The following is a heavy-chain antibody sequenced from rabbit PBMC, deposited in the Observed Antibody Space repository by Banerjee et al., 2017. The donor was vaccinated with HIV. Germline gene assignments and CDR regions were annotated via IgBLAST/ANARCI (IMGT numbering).Heavy chain of an antibody. Sequence: QQQLVESGGGLVQPEGSLTLTCKASGFSFSSPYYMCWVRQAPGKGLEWIACIYAGSGGSTYYASWAKGRFTISKTSSTTVTLQVTSLTAADTATYFCARDLDVGTINLNLWGQGTLVTVS. V-gene: IGHV1S45*01. CDR2: IYAGSGGST. D-gene: IGHD4-2*01. CDR1: GFSFSSPYY. J-gene: IGHJ4*01. CDR3: ARDLDVGTINLNL.